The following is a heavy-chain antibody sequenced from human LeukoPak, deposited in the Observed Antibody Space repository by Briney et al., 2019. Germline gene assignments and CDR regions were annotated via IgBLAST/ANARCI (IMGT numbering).Heavy chain of an antibody. CDR1: GFTFSSYE. J-gene: IGHJ4*02. CDR3: ARESRSDYAGLHY. CDR2: ISSSGSTI. D-gene: IGHD4-17*01. V-gene: IGHV3-48*03. Sequence: PGGSLRLSCAASGFTFSSYEMNWVRQARGKGLEWVSYISSSGSTIYYADSVKGRFTISRDNAKNSLYLQMNSLRAEDTAVYYCARESRSDYAGLHYWGQGTLVTVSS.